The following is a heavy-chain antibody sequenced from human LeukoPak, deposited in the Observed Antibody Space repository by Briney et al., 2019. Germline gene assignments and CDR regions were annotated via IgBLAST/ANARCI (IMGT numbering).Heavy chain of an antibody. D-gene: IGHD6-25*01. J-gene: IGHJ4*02. Sequence: GASVKVSCKASGYTFTGYYMHWVRQAPGQGLEWMGRIIPILGIANYAQKFQGRVTITADKSTSTAYMELSSLRSEDTAVYYCARDSISIAALDYWGQGTLVTVSS. CDR1: GYTFTGYY. CDR2: IIPILGIA. CDR3: ARDSISIAALDY. V-gene: IGHV1-69*04.